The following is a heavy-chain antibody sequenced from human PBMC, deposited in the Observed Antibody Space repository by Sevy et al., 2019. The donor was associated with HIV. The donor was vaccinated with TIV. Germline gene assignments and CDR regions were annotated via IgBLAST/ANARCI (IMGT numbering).Heavy chain of an antibody. CDR3: AGAKGYCVVNSCFGESINAFDF. D-gene: IGHD2-2*01. J-gene: IGHJ3*01. CDR1: GFTFSDYA. CDR2: ISWNSGAI. Sequence: GGSLRLSCAASGFTFSDYAMHWVRLVPGKGLEWVSGISWNSGAIAYADSVKGRFTISRDNAKNSLHLQMNSLRVEDTALYYCAGAKGYCVVNSCFGESINAFDFWGQGTMVTVSS. V-gene: IGHV3-9*01.